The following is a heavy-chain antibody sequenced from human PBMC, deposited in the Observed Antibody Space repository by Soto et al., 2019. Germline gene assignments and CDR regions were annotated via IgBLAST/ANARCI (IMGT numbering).Heavy chain of an antibody. Sequence: QVQLVESGGGVVQPGRSLRLSCAASGFTFSSYGMHWVRQAPGKGLEWVAVIWYDGSNKYYADSVKGRFTISRDNSKNTLYMQMNSLRAEDTAVYYCAREPSPHCTNGVFYTDYYYYGMDVWGQGTMVTVSS. V-gene: IGHV3-33*01. D-gene: IGHD2-8*01. J-gene: IGHJ6*02. CDR3: AREPSPHCTNGVFYTDYYYYGMDV. CDR2: IWYDGSNK. CDR1: GFTFSSYG.